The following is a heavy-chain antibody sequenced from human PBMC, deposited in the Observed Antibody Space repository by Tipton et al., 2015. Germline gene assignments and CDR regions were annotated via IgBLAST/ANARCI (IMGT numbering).Heavy chain of an antibody. CDR3: ARQKDYYGSASYPPNWVDP. CDR2: ISAYNDNT. D-gene: IGHD3-10*01. Sequence: QLVQSGAEVTKPGASVKVSCKASGYTFTNYGVSWVRQAPGQGLEWMGWISAYNDNTNYAQKFQDRVTMTTDASTSTAYMELRSLRSDDTAVYYCARQKDYYGSASYPPNWVDPWGQGTLVIVSS. CDR1: GYTFTNYG. V-gene: IGHV1-18*04. J-gene: IGHJ5*02.